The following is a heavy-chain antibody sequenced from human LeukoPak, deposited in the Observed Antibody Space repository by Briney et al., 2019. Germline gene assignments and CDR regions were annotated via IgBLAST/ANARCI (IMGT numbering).Heavy chain of an antibody. CDR3: AKGTVVRLFDY. J-gene: IGHJ4*02. CDR2: IYYSGST. D-gene: IGHD4-23*01. Sequence: PSQTLSLTCTVSGGSISSGDYYWSRIRRPPGKGLEWIGYIYYSGSTYYNPSLKSRVTISVDTSKNQFSLKLSSVTAADTAVYYCAKGTVVRLFDYWGQGTLVTVSS. V-gene: IGHV4-30-4*08. CDR1: GGSISSGDYY.